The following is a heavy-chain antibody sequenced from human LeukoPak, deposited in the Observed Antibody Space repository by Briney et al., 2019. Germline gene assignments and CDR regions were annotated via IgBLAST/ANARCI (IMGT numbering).Heavy chain of an antibody. Sequence: GGSLRLSCAASGFTFSSYGMHWVRQAPGKGLEWVAVISYDGSNKYYADSVKGRFTISRDNSKNTLYLQMNSLRAEDTAVHYCAKEGYYDSSGYTFDYWGQGTLVTVSS. CDR1: GFTFSSYG. V-gene: IGHV3-30*18. CDR3: AKEGYYDSSGYTFDY. D-gene: IGHD3-22*01. J-gene: IGHJ4*02. CDR2: ISYDGSNK.